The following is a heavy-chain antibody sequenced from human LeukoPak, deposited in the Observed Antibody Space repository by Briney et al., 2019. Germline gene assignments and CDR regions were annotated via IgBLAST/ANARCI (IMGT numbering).Heavy chain of an antibody. CDR3: ARDLSTYYYDSSGPFDY. J-gene: IGHJ4*02. Sequence: GRSLRLSCAASGFTFSSYVMHWVRQAPGKGLEWVAVIWYDGSNKYYADSVKGRFTISRDNSKNTLYLQMNSLRAEDAAVYYCARDLSTYYYDSSGPFDYWGQGTLVTVSS. CDR1: GFTFSSYV. CDR2: IWYDGSNK. V-gene: IGHV3-33*01. D-gene: IGHD3-22*01.